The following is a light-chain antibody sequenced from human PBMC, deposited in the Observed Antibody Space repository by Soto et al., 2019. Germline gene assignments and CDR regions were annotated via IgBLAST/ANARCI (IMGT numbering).Light chain of an antibody. Sequence: AIRMTQSPSSLSASTGDRVTITCRASQGISSYLAWYQQKAGKAPKLLIYAASTLQSGVPSRFSGSGSGTDFTLTISCLQSEDFATYYCQQYDNLPPTWTFGQGTKVDI. CDR3: QQYDNLPPTWT. CDR2: AAS. CDR1: QGISSY. J-gene: IGKJ1*01. V-gene: IGKV1-8*01.